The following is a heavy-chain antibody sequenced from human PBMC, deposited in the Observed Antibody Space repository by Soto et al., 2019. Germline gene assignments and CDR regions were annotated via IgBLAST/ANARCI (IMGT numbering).Heavy chain of an antibody. CDR3: AKGRGGSGSLTHRCDF. J-gene: IGHJ4*02. Sequence: EVQLLESGGGLVQPGGSLRLSCAASGFTFNNYAMTWVRQAPGKGLECVSAISGGGDTTSYANSLKGRLTVSRDGSKNTLYLQMSSLRAEDTALYYCAKGRGGSGSLTHRCDFWGPGTLVPVSS. CDR1: GFTFNNYA. D-gene: IGHD3-10*01. V-gene: IGHV3-23*01. CDR2: ISGGGDTT.